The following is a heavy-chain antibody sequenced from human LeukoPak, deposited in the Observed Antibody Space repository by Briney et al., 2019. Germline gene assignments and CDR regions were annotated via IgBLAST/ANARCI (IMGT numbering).Heavy chain of an antibody. J-gene: IGHJ6*03. D-gene: IGHD3-3*01. V-gene: IGHV1-69*05. CDR2: IIPIFGTA. CDR1: GGTFSSYA. CDR3: ARSPTDFWSGYRSEYYYYYYMDV. Sequence: SVKVSCKASGGTFSSYAISWVRQAPGQGLEWMGRIIPIFGTANYAQKFQGRVTITTDESTSTAYMELSSLRSEDTAVYYCARSPTDFWSGYRSEYYYYYYMDVWGKGTTVTVSS.